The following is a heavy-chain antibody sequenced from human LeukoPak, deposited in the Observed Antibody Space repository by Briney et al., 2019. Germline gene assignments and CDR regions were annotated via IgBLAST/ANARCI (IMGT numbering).Heavy chain of an antibody. CDR2: INHSGST. D-gene: IGHD2-8*01. Sequence: PSETLSLTCAVYGGSFSGYYWSWIRQPPGKGPEWIGEINHSGSTNYNPSLKSRVTISVDTSKNQFSLKLSSVTAADTAVYYCAREYVQMAVGANWFDPGGQGTLVTVSS. V-gene: IGHV4-34*01. CDR1: GGSFSGYY. J-gene: IGHJ5*02. CDR3: AREYVQMAVGANWFDP.